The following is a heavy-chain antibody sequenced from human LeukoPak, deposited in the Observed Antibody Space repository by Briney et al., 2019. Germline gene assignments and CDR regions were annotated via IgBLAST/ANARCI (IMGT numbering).Heavy chain of an antibody. Sequence: PGGSLRLSCAASGFTFSDYYMSWIRQAPGKGLEWVSYISSSGSTIYYADSVKGRFTISRDNAKNSLYLQMNSLRAEDTAVYYCARNDYAEDPEIEYYFDYWAREPWSPSPQ. CDR3: ARNDYAEDPEIEYYFDY. CDR1: GFTFSDYY. V-gene: IGHV3-11*01. J-gene: IGHJ4*02. D-gene: IGHD4-17*01. CDR2: ISSSGSTI.